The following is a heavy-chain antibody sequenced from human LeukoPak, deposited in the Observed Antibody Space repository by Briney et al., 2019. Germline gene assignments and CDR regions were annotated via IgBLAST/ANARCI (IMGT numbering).Heavy chain of an antibody. CDR3: ARDGWDSGRYPCDY. CDR2: ISANNGDT. V-gene: IGHV1-18*01. D-gene: IGHD6-19*01. J-gene: IGHJ4*02. CDR1: GYTFSSYG. Sequence: ASVKVSCKTSGYTFSSYGVSWVRQAPGQGLEWMGCISANNGDTIYGKKFQGRVTMTTDTSTSIAYMELRSLRSDDTAVYFCARDGWDSGRYPCDYWGQGTLVTVSS.